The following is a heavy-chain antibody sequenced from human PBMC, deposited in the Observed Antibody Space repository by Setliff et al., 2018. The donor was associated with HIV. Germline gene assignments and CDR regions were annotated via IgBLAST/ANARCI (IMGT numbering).Heavy chain of an antibody. CDR3: ARGLGADTDFNFFNI. CDR1: GGSISSYY. V-gene: IGHV4-34*01. J-gene: IGHJ3*02. Sequence: KPSETLSLTCTVSGGSISSYYWSWIRQPPGMGLEWIGEVNRGRRTNYNSSLKSRVTMSVDTSTNQFSLKLTSVTAADTAVYFCARGLGADTDFNFFNIWGQGTLVTVSS. CDR2: VNRGRRT. D-gene: IGHD3-16*01.